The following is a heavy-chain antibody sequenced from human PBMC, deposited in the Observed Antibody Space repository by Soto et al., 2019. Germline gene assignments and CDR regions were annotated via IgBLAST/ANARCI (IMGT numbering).Heavy chain of an antibody. V-gene: IGHV3-66*01. CDR3: VRENYYYGMDV. J-gene: IGHJ6*02. Sequence: ESGGTLVPPGGSLRLSCAASGFDASVNYMTWVRQAPVKGLEWVSAINSGGNTFYADSVKGRFTISRDNSKNTLYLQMNSLRVEDTAMYYCVRENYYYGMDVWGQGTAVTVSS. CDR1: GFDASVNY. CDR2: INSGGNT.